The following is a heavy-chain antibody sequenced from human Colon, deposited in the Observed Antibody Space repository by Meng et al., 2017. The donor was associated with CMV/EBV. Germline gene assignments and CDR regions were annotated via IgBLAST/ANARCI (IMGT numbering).Heavy chain of an antibody. CDR3: AKDLFSPGGNSCFDH. Sequence: SVKVSCKASGGTFTSYTFSWVRQAPGQGLEWMGRVIPMTDITNYAQKFQGRLTITADKSTSTVYMELRSLTSDDTAVYYCAKDLFSPGGNSCFDHWGQGTLVTVSS. D-gene: IGHD3-16*01. CDR1: GGTFTSYT. V-gene: IGHV1-69*04. CDR2: VIPMTDIT. J-gene: IGHJ4*02.